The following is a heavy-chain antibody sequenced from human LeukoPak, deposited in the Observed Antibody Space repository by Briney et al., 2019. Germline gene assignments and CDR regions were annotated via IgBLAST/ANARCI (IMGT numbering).Heavy chain of an antibody. CDR2: ISYDGSNK. Sequence: GGSLRLSCAASGFTFSSYGMHWVRQAPGKGLEWVAVISYDGSNKYYADSVKGRFTTSRDNSKNTLYLQMNSLRAEDTAVYYCAKDIAVAGSFDYWGQGTLVTVSS. D-gene: IGHD6-19*01. J-gene: IGHJ4*02. V-gene: IGHV3-30*18. CDR1: GFTFSSYG. CDR3: AKDIAVAGSFDY.